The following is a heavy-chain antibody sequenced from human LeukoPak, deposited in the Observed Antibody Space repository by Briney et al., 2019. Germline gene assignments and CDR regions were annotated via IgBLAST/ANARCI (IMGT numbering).Heavy chain of an antibody. Sequence: GGSLRLSCAASGFTFSSYGMHWVRQASGKGLEWVAVISYDGSNKYYADSVKGRFTISRDNSKNTLYLQMNSLRAEDTAVYYCAKLLDSSGYDLDYWGQGTLVTVSS. D-gene: IGHD3-22*01. V-gene: IGHV3-30*18. CDR1: GFTFSSYG. CDR3: AKLLDSSGYDLDY. CDR2: ISYDGSNK. J-gene: IGHJ4*02.